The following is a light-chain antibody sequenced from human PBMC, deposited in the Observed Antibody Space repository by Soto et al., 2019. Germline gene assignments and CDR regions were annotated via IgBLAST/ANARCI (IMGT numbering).Light chain of an antibody. CDR2: YVS. CDR3: QVWDSSSDHPV. CDR1: NIGSKS. Sequence: SYELTQPPSVSVAPGKTARITCGGNNIGSKSGHWYQQKPGQAPVLVIYYVSDRPSGIPERFSGSNSGNTATLTISRVEAGDEADSYCQVWDSSSDHPVFGGGTKVTVL. V-gene: IGLV3-21*04. J-gene: IGLJ2*01.